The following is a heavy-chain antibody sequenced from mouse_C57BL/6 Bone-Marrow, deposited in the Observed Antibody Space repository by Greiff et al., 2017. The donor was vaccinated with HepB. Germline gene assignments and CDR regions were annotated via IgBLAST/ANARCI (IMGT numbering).Heavy chain of an antibody. D-gene: IGHD1-1*01. CDR1: GFNIKDYY. CDR3: TTDGSSWNWYFDV. Sequence: VQLQQSGAELVRPGASVKLSCTASGFNIKDYYMHWVKQRPEQGLEWIGRIDPEDGDPEYAPKFQGKATMTADTSSNTAYLQLSSLTSEDTAVYYCTTDGSSWNWYFDVWGTGTTVTVSS. J-gene: IGHJ1*03. V-gene: IGHV14-1*01. CDR2: IDPEDGDP.